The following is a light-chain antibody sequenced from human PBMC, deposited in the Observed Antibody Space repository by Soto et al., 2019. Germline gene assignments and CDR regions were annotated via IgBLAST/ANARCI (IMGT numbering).Light chain of an antibody. CDR1: SSDIGSYNL. V-gene: IGLV2-23*01. CDR2: EGS. Sequence: QSALTQPASVSGSPGQSITISCTGTSSDIGSYNLVSWYQHHPGKAPKLTIYEGSKRPSGVSNRFSGSKSDNTASLTTSGLQAEDEADYYCLSYARGNTFVFGSGTKLTVL. CDR3: LSYARGNTFV. J-gene: IGLJ1*01.